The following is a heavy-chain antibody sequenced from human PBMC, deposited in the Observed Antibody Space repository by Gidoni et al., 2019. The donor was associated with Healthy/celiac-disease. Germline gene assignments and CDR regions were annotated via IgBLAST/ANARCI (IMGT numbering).Heavy chain of an antibody. CDR1: GATFSSYA. V-gene: IGHV1-69*01. CDR2: IKPIVGTA. J-gene: IGHJ3*02. Sequence: QVQLVQSGAEVQKPGSSVQVSCKASGATFSSYAISWVRQAPGQGLEWMGGIKPIVGTANYAKKFQGRVTITADESTSTAYMELSSLRSEDTAVYYCARPRYCSSTSCYRGDDAFDIWGQGTMVTVSS. D-gene: IGHD2-2*02. CDR3: ARPRYCSSTSCYRGDDAFDI.